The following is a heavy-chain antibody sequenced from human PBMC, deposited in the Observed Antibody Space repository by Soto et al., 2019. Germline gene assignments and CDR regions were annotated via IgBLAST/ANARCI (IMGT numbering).Heavy chain of an antibody. CDR1: GGTFISYD. V-gene: IGHV1-8*02. CDR3: ARGYYYGSGSYFGYYYYGMDV. J-gene: IGHJ6*02. Sequence: ASVKVSCKASGGTFISYDINWVRQATGQGLEWMGWMNPNSGNTGYAQKFQGRVTMTRNTSISTAYMELSSLRSEDTAVYYCARGYYYGSGSYFGYYYYGMDVWGQGTTVTVSS. D-gene: IGHD3-10*01. CDR2: MNPNSGNT.